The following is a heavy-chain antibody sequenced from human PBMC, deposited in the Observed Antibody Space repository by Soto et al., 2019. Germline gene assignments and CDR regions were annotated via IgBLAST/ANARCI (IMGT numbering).Heavy chain of an antibody. D-gene: IGHD2-2*01. CDR3: ARLIHCKTTSCYFDY. V-gene: IGHV4-39*01. CDR1: GGSISSNNYY. Sequence: QLQLQESGPGLVKPSETLSLTCTVSGGSISSNNYYWAWVRQPPGKGLEWIGSVYYSGTTYYNPSLKSRVTISGDTSRNRFSLKLSSVTAADTAVFYCARLIHCKTTSCYFDYWGQGILVTVSS. CDR2: VYYSGTT. J-gene: IGHJ4*02.